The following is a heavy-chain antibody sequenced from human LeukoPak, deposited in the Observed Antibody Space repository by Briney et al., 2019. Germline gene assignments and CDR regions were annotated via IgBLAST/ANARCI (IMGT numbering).Heavy chain of an antibody. D-gene: IGHD5-24*01. CDR3: ARDHGLYYYYGMDV. J-gene: IGHJ6*02. V-gene: IGHV3-33*01. CDR2: IWYDGSNK. CDR1: GFTFSSYG. Sequence: GGSLRLSCAASGFTFSSYGMHWVRQAPGKGLEWVAVIWYDGSNKYYADSVKGRFTISRDNSKNTLYLQMNSLRAEDTAVYYCARDHGLYYYYGMDVWGQGTTVTVSS.